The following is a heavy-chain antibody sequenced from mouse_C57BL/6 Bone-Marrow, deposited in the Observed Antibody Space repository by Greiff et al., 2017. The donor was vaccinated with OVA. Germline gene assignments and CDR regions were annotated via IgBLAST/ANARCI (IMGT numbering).Heavy chain of an antibody. V-gene: IGHV14-4*01. Sequence: EVQLVESGAELVRPGASVKLSCTASGFNFKDDYMHWVKQRPEQGLEWIGWIDPENGDTEYASKFQGKATITADTSSNTAYLQLSSLTSEDTAVYYCTTGYDYDWYFDVWGTGTTVTVSS. CDR3: TTGYDYDWYFDV. J-gene: IGHJ1*03. D-gene: IGHD2-4*01. CDR2: IDPENGDT. CDR1: GFNFKDDY.